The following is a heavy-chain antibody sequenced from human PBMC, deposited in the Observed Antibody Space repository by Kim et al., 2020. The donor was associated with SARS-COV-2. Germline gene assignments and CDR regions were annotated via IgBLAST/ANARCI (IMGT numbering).Heavy chain of an antibody. CDR2: ISGSGGST. V-gene: IGHV3-23*01. CDR3: AKVHSITMVRGVIITPHFDY. D-gene: IGHD3-10*01. CDR1: GFTFSSYA. J-gene: IGHJ4*02. Sequence: GGSLRLSCAASGFTFSSYAMSWVRQAPGKGLEWVSAISGSGGSTYYADSVKGRFTISRDNSKNTLYLQMNSLRAEDTAVYYCAKVHSITMVRGVIITPHFDYWGQGTLVTVSS.